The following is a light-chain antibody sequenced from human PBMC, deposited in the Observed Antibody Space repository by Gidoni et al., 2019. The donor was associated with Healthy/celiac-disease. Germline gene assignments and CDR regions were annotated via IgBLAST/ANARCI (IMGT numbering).Light chain of an antibody. CDR2: AAS. V-gene: IGKV1-39*01. CDR3: QQSYSTPMCS. J-gene: IGKJ2*04. CDR1: QSISSY. Sequence: DIQMTQSPFSLSASVGDRVTITCRASQSISSYLNWYHQKPGKAPKLLIYAASSLQSGVPSRFSGSGSGTDFTLTLSSLQPEDFATYYCQQSYSTPMCSFGQWTKLEIK.